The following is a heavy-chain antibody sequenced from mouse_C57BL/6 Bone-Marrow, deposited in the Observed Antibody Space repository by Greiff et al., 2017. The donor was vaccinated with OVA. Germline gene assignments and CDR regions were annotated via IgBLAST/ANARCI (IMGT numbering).Heavy chain of an antibody. J-gene: IGHJ1*03. Sequence: EVQLQQSGPVLVKPGASVKMSCKASGYTFTDYYMNWVKQSHGKSLEWIGVINPYNGGTSYNQKFKGKATLTVDKSSSTAYMELNSLTSEDSAVYYCARGGFITTVSYWYFDVWGTGTTVTVSS. CDR1: GYTFTDYY. CDR3: ARGGFITTVSYWYFDV. V-gene: IGHV1-19*01. CDR2: INPYNGGT. D-gene: IGHD1-1*01.